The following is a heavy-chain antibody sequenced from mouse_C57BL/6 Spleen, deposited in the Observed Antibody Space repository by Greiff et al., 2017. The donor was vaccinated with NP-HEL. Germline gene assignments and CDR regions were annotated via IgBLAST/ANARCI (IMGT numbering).Heavy chain of an antibody. CDR2: INPNYGTT. Sequence: VQLQQSGPELVKPGASVKISCKASGYSFTDYNMNWVKQSNGKSLEWIGVINPNYGTTSYNQKFKGKATLTVDQSSSTANMQLNSLTSEDSAVYYCVTGGRGSSYLYAMDYWGQGTSVTVSS. CDR1: GYSFTDYN. V-gene: IGHV1-39*01. J-gene: IGHJ4*01. D-gene: IGHD1-1*01. CDR3: VTGGRGSSYLYAMDY.